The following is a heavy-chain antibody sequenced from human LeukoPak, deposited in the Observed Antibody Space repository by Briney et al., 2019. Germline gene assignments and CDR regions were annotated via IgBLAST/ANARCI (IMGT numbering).Heavy chain of an antibody. V-gene: IGHV3-23*01. D-gene: IGHD2-2*01. CDR2: ISGSGGST. CDR3: AKSEYQLLSPFDY. Sequence: GGSLRLSCAASGFTFSSYAMGWVRQAPGKGLEWVSAISGSGGSTYYADSVKGRFTISRDNSKNTLYLQMNSLRAEDAAVYYCAKSEYQLLSPFDYWGQGTLVTVSS. J-gene: IGHJ4*02. CDR1: GFTFSSYA.